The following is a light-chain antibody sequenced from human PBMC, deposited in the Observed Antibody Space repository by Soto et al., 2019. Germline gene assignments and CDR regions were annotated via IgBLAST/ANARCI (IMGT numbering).Light chain of an antibody. CDR1: QSISSW. CDR2: DAS. Sequence: DIQMTQSPSTLSASVGDRVTITCRASQSISSWLAWYQQKPGKAPKLLIYDASTLESGVPSRFSGSGSGTEFTLTISSLQPDDFATYFCQQANSFPLAFGGGTRVEIK. V-gene: IGKV1-5*01. CDR3: QQANSFPLA. J-gene: IGKJ4*01.